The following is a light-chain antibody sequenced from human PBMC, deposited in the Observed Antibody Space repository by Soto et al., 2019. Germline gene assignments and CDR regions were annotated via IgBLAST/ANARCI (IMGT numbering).Light chain of an antibody. V-gene: IGKV3-11*01. CDR2: DAS. J-gene: IGKJ5*01. Sequence: EIVLTQSPGTLSLSPGERATLSCRASQSFSSNLAWYQQKPGQAPRLLIYDASTRATGIPARFSGSGSGTDFTLTISSLQSEDFAIYYCQQRHMWPITFGQGTRLEIK. CDR1: QSFSSN. CDR3: QQRHMWPIT.